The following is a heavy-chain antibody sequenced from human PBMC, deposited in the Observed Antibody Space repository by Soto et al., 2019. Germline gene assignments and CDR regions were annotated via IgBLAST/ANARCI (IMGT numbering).Heavy chain of an antibody. CDR2: ISSSSSYT. Sequence: GGALRLSCAASGFTFSDYCMIWIRQAPGKGLEWVSYISSSSSYTNYADSVKGRFTISRDNAKNALYLQMNSLRAEDTAVYYCARHKQQLVAAFDIWGQGTMVTVSS. CDR1: GFTFSDYC. J-gene: IGHJ3*02. V-gene: IGHV3-11*06. CDR3: ARHKQQLVAAFDI. D-gene: IGHD6-13*01.